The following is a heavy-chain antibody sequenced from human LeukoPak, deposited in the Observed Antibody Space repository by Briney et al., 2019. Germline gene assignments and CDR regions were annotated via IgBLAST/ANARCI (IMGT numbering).Heavy chain of an antibody. CDR2: INAGNGYT. D-gene: IGHD6-19*01. CDR3: ARAFIAVAGTSWFDP. J-gene: IGHJ5*02. CDR1: GYTFTSYA. V-gene: IGHV1-3*01. Sequence: GASVKVSCKASGYTFTSYAMHWVRQAPGQRLEWMGWINAGNGYTKYSQNFQGRVTITRDTSASTAYMELSSLRSEDTAVYYCARAFIAVAGTSWFDPWGQGTLVTVSS.